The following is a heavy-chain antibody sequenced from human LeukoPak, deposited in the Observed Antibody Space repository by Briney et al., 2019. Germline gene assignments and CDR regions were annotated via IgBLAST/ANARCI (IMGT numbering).Heavy chain of an antibody. Sequence: ASVKVSCKASGYTFTGPYMHWVRQAPGQGLEWMGWINPNSGGTNYAQNFQGRVTMTRDTSFSTAYMEVSRLRSDDTAVYYCARMSNGAYDVWGQGTLVTVSS. CDR2: INPNSGGT. D-gene: IGHD5-12*01. J-gene: IGHJ4*02. V-gene: IGHV1-2*02. CDR1: GYTFTGPY. CDR3: ARMSNGAYDV.